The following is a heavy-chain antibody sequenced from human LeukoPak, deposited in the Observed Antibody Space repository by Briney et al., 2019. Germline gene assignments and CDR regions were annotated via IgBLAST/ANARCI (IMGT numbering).Heavy chain of an antibody. CDR1: GLTFSTSG. J-gene: IGHJ4*02. V-gene: IGHV3-21*06. D-gene: IGHD1-14*01. Sequence: GGSLRLSCTTSGLTFSTSGFNWVRQAPGKGLEWVASIGPTGSDRYHADSIKGRFTISRDNANNFLYLQMDSLRAEDTAVYYCATETNGRHYDYWGQGTLLTVSS. CDR2: IGPTGSDR. CDR3: ATETNGRHYDY.